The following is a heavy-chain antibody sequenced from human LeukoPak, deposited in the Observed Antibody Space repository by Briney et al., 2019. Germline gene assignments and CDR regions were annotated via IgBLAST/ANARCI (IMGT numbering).Heavy chain of an antibody. CDR2: INPNSGGT. J-gene: IGHJ4*02. Sequence: AXXKVSCKASGYTFTGYYMHWVRQAPGQGLEWMGRINPNSGGTNYAQKFQGRVTMTRDTSISTAYMELSRLRSDDTAVYYCARDPLGYCSGGSCYEFDYWGQGTLVTVSS. D-gene: IGHD2-15*01. CDR3: ARDPLGYCSGGSCYEFDY. V-gene: IGHV1-2*06. CDR1: GYTFTGYY.